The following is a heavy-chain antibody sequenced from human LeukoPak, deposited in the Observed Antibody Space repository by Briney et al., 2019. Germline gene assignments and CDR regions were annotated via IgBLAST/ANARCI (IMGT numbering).Heavy chain of an antibody. V-gene: IGHV3-23*01. CDR2: ISDSGGGT. J-gene: IGHJ6*04. D-gene: IGHD2-2*01. CDR3: ARDAGSCSSTSCYFRAWVDV. Sequence: GGSLRLSCAVSGITLSNYGMSWVRQAPGKGLEWVAGISDSGGGTNYADSVKGRFAISRDNPKNTLYLQMNSLRAEDTAVYYCARDAGSCSSTSCYFRAWVDVWGKGTTVTVSS. CDR1: GITLSNYG.